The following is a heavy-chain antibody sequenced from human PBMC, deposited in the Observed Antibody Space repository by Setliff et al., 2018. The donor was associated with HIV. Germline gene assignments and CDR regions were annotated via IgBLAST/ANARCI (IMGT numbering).Heavy chain of an antibody. V-gene: IGHV3-7*01. J-gene: IGHJ4*02. Sequence: LRLSCAASGFAFDNYWMDWVRQVPGKGLEWVASIKQDGSEKYFVDSVKGRFTISRDNAKDSMFLQMNSLRGEDTAVYYCATNFLYDILTGYFPYQFDQWGQGTLVTVSS. CDR3: ATNFLYDILTGYFPYQFDQ. CDR2: IKQDGSEK. D-gene: IGHD3-9*01. CDR1: GFAFDNYW.